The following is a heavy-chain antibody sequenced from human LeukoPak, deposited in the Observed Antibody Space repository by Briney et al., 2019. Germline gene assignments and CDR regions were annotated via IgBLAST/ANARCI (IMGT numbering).Heavy chain of an antibody. J-gene: IGHJ6*03. CDR1: GFTFSDYY. D-gene: IGHD3-3*01. CDR3: ARTPNYESDNYYYYMDV. Sequence: PGGSLRLSCAASGFTFSDYYMSWIRQAPGKGLEWVSYISSSGSTIYYADSVKGRFTISRDNAKNSLYLQMNSLRAEDTALYYCARTPNYESDNYYYYMDVWGKGTTVTVSS. CDR2: ISSSGSTI. V-gene: IGHV3-11*01.